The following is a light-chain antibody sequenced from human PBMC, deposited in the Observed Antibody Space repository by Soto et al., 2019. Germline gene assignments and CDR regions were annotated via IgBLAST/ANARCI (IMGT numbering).Light chain of an antibody. J-gene: IGKJ2*01. V-gene: IGKV4-1*01. CDR2: WAS. Sequence: DIVMTQSPDSLSVSLGERATINCKSSQSFLYSTNNKNYLAWYQHKPGQPPKLLIYWASTRESGVPDRFSGSGSETDFTLTISSLQAEDVAVYYCQQYHRIPETYGQGTRLEIK. CDR1: QSFLYSTNNKNY. CDR3: QQYHRIPET.